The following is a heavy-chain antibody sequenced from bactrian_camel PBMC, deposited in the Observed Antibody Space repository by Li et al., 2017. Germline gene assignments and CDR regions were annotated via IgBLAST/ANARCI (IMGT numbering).Heavy chain of an antibody. CDR1: YWPSSRKC. J-gene: IGHJ4*01. V-gene: IGHV3S1*01. Sequence: HVQLVESGGGSVQVGGSLRLSCKYNYWPSSRKCMAWFRQFPGKEREGVAAITDDGTRTLYADSVTGRFTINRDIVESTLYLRMNRLRAEDSAMYYCARVVWNGRCNLAEYLYWGQGTQVTVS. D-gene: IGHD2*01. CDR2: ITDDGTRT. CDR3: ARVVWNGRCNLAEYLY.